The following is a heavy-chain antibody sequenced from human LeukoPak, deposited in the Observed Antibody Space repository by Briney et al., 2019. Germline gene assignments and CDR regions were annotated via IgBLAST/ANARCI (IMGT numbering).Heavy chain of an antibody. CDR3: ARGGGLDV. J-gene: IGHJ6*02. V-gene: IGHV3-7*03. CDR1: GFTFSNFW. CDR2: IKVDGSEK. Sequence: PGGSLRLSCVVSGFTFSNFWMSWVRQAPGKGLEWVANIKVDGSEKYYAESVKGRFTISRDNAENSLYLQMNSLRVEDTAVYFCARGGGLDVWGQGATVTVSS. D-gene: IGHD3-16*01.